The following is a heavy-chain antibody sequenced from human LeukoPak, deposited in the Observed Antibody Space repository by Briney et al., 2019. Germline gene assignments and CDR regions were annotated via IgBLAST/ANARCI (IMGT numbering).Heavy chain of an antibody. CDR1: GGSISSYY. J-gene: IGHJ3*02. Sequence: SETLSLTCTVSGGSISSYYWSWIRQPPGKGLEWIGYIYTSGSTNYNPSLKSRVTISVDTSKNQFSLKLSSVTAADTAAYYCARQKYYDLWSGYADAFEIWGQGTMVTVSS. V-gene: IGHV4-4*09. CDR2: IYTSGST. D-gene: IGHD3-3*01. CDR3: ARQKYYDLWSGYADAFEI.